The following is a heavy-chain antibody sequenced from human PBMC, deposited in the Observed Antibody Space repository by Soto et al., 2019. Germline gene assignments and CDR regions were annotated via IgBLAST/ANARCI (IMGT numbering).Heavy chain of an antibody. CDR2: ISSSSSYI. CDR1: GFTFSSYS. D-gene: IGHD6-13*01. J-gene: IGHJ3*02. CDR3: ASAPAAAAKAFDI. V-gene: IGHV3-21*01. Sequence: GGSLRLSCAASGFTFSSYSMNWVRQAPGKGLEWVSSISSSSSYIYYADSVKGRFTISRDNAKNSLYLQMNSLRAEDTAVYYCASAPAAAAKAFDIWGHGTRVT.